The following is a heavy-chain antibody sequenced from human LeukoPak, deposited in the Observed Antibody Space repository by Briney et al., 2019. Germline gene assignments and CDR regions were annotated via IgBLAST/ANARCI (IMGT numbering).Heavy chain of an antibody. Sequence: PGGSLRLSCAASGFTFSDCVMHWVRRAPGKGLEWVANIKQDGSEKYYVDSVKGRFTISRDNAKNSLYLQMNSLRAEDTAVYYCARVLTGTTGLGFDYWGQGTLVTVSS. J-gene: IGHJ4*02. CDR2: IKQDGSEK. CDR3: ARVLTGTTGLGFDY. CDR1: GFTFSDCV. V-gene: IGHV3-7*01. D-gene: IGHD1-7*01.